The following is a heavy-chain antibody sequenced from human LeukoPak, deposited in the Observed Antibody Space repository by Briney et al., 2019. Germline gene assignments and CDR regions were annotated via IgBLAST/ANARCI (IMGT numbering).Heavy chain of an antibody. V-gene: IGHV4-31*03. J-gene: IGHJ4*02. Sequence: SETLSLTCTVSGGSINNGGYYWSWIRQHPGKGLEWIGYIYYSGSSYYNPSLRSRVTISVDTSKNHFSLKLSSVTAADTAVYYCARLGIAHYYFDYWGQGTLVTVSS. CDR1: GGSINNGGYY. CDR3: ARLGIAHYYFDY. D-gene: IGHD6-13*01. CDR2: IYYSGSS.